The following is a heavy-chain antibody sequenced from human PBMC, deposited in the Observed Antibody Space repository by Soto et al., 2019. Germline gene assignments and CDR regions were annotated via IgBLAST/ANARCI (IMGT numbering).Heavy chain of an antibody. Sequence: QVHLVQSGGEVKKPGASVKVSCKASGYTFTSHGISWVRQAPGHGLEWMGWISAHNGDTNYAQKLQGRVTVTTDTPTNIAYNELRGMIFEDTVVYYCASMVRGSNIDYYYYMDVWGKGTTVTVSS. J-gene: IGHJ6*03. V-gene: IGHV1-18*01. CDR3: ASMVRGSNIDYYYYMDV. CDR2: ISAHNGDT. CDR1: GYTFTSHG. D-gene: IGHD3-10*01.